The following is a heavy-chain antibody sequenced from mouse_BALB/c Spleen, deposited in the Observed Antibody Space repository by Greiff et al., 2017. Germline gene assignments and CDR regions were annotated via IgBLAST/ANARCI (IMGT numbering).Heavy chain of an antibody. Sequence: QVQLQQSGAELVRPGSSVKISCKASGYAFSSYWMNWVKQRPGQGLEWIGQIYPGDGDTNYNGKFKGKATLTADKSSSTAYMQLSSLTSEDSAVYYCARWGTNWDGGFAYWGQGTLVTVSA. CDR1: GYAFSSYW. V-gene: IGHV1-80*01. J-gene: IGHJ3*01. CDR3: ARWGTNWDGGFAY. CDR2: IYPGDGDT. D-gene: IGHD4-1*02.